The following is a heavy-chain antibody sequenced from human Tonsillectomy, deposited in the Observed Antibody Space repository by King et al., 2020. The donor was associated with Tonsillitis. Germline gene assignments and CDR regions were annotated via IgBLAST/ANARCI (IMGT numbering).Heavy chain of an antibody. CDR1: VGTFSSYT. D-gene: IGHD3-10*01. Sequence: VQLVQSGAEVKKPGSSVKVSCRASVGTFSSYTISWVRQAPGQGLEWMGGIIPIFVTANYTQKFQGRVTITADESTSTAYMELSSRRSDDTAVYFCARGGWGAFDNWGQGTMVTVSS. V-gene: IGHV1-69*01. CDR3: ARGGWGAFDN. CDR2: IIPIFVTA. J-gene: IGHJ3*02.